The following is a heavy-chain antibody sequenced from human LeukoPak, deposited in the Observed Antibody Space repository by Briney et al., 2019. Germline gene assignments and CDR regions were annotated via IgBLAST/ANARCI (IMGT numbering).Heavy chain of an antibody. V-gene: IGHV3-11*01. CDR2: ISSSGSTI. CDR3: ASSDTAMVYYFDY. J-gene: IGHJ4*02. D-gene: IGHD5-18*01. Sequence: GGSLRLSCAASGFTFSDYCMSWIRQAPGKGLEWVSYISSSGSTIYYADSVKGRFTISRDNAKNSLYLQMNSLRAEDTAVYYCASSDTAMVYYFDYWGQGTLVTVSS. CDR1: GFTFSDYC.